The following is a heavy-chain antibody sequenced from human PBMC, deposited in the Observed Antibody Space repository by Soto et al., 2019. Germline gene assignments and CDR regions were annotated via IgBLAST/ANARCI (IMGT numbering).Heavy chain of an antibody. Sequence: GGSLRLSCAASGFTFSRYAMNWVRQAPGKGLEWVSTISDSGGTTYYADSVKGRFTISRDNSKNTVYLQMTSLRAEDTAVYYCAKRDGSSWSNFDCWGQGILVTVSS. CDR3: AKRDGSSWSNFDC. CDR2: ISDSGGTT. V-gene: IGHV3-23*01. J-gene: IGHJ4*02. CDR1: GFTFSRYA. D-gene: IGHD6-13*01.